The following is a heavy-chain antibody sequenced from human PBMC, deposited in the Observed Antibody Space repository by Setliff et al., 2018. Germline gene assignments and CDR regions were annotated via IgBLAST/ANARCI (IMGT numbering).Heavy chain of an antibody. CDR3: AKDRVPDKKWDFDY. CDR2: ISASGGTT. V-gene: IGHV3-23*01. Sequence: PGGSLSLSCAASGFTLNNYAMSWVRQAPGKGLEWVSIISASGGTTYYADPVKGRFTISSDSSENTVYLQMNSLRVEDTAIYFCAKDRVPDKKWDFDYWGQGILVTVSS. J-gene: IGHJ4*02. CDR1: GFTLNNYA. D-gene: IGHD2-8*01.